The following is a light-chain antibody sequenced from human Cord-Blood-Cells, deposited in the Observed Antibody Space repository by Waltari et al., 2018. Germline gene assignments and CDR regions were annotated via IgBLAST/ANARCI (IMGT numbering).Light chain of an antibody. Sequence: QSALTQPRPVSGSPGQSVPISCTETTSDVGGCNFVSCYQQHPGKAPNLNIYDGSRRPSGVPDRFSGSKSGNTSSLTISGLQAEDEADYYCCSYAGSYTWVFGGGTKLTVL. V-gene: IGLV2-11*01. J-gene: IGLJ3*02. CDR1: TSDVGGCNF. CDR3: CSYAGSYTWV. CDR2: DGS.